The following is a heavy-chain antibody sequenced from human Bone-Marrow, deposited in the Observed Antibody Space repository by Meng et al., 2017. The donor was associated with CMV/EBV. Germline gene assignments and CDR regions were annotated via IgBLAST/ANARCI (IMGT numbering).Heavy chain of an antibody. J-gene: IGHJ6*02. V-gene: IGHV1-69*05. Sequence: SVKVSCKASGGTFSSYAISWVRQAPGQGLEWMGGIIPIFGTANYAQKFQGRVTITTDESTSTAYMELSSLRSEGTAVYYCARGITYYDFWSGSNYYYYGMDVWGQGTTVTVSS. CDR1: GGTFSSYA. CDR3: ARGITYYDFWSGSNYYYYGMDV. D-gene: IGHD3-3*01. CDR2: IIPIFGTA.